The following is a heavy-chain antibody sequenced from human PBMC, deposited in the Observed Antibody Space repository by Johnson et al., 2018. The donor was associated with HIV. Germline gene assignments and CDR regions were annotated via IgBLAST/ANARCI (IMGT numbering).Heavy chain of an antibody. V-gene: IGHV3-30*04. Sequence: QVQLVESGGGVVQPGRSLRLSCAASGFTFSSYVMHWVRQAPGKGLEWVAVMSYDGSNKYYADSVKGRFTISRDNSKNTLYLQMNSLRAEDTAVYYCARDYDYVWGSPDAFDIWGQGTMVTVSS. CDR1: GFTFSSYV. CDR3: ARDYDYVWGSPDAFDI. CDR2: MSYDGSNK. D-gene: IGHD3-16*01. J-gene: IGHJ3*02.